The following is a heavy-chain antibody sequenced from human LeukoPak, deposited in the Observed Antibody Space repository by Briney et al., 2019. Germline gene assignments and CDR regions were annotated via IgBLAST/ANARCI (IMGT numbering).Heavy chain of an antibody. V-gene: IGHV3-7*01. CDR3: ARGTYWLYY. CDR2: IKPDGGEK. J-gene: IGHJ4*02. Sequence: GGSLRLSCAASGFTFSTYWMTWVPQAPRKGPGWVANIKPDGGEKSYVDSVKGRFNISRDNAKNSLYLQMSSLSAEDTAIYYCARGTYWLYYWGQGTLVTVSS. D-gene: IGHD3-9*01. CDR1: GFTFSTYW.